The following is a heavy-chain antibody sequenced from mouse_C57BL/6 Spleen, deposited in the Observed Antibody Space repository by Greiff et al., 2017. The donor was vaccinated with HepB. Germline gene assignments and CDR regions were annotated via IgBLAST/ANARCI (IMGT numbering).Heavy chain of an antibody. Sequence: ESGPGLVKPSQSLSLTCSVTGYSITSGYYWNWIRQFPGNKLEWMGYISYDGSNNYNPSLKNRISITRDTSKNQFFLKLNSVTTEDTATYYCARSDYYGNEYFDYWGQGTTLTVSS. V-gene: IGHV3-6*01. CDR1: GYSITSGYY. CDR2: ISYDGSN. J-gene: IGHJ2*01. CDR3: ARSDYYGNEYFDY. D-gene: IGHD1-2*01.